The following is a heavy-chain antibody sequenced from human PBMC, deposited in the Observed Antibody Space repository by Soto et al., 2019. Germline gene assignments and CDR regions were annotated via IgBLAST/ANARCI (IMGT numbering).Heavy chain of an antibody. D-gene: IGHD2-21*02. CDR2: MTACNGNR. CDR3: ARANEGHIVATIKGPPNLGRTYCGGDCYTDY. J-gene: IGHJ4*02. V-gene: IGHV1-18*04. Sequence: GAGVKFSCKASDYTFTRYLISWVRQAPGEPLAPTGSMTACNGNRNYAQKLQGRVTMTTDTSTSTAYMELRSLRSDDTAVYYCARANEGHIVATIKGPPNLGRTYCGGDCYTDYWGQGTLVTVSS. CDR1: DYTFTRYL.